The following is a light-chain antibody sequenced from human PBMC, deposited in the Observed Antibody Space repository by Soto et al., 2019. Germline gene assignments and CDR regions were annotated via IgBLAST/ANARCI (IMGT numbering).Light chain of an antibody. CDR2: DAS. V-gene: IGKV1-33*01. CDR1: QDISSY. J-gene: IGKJ4*01. CDR3: QQYDNLPIT. Sequence: QMTQSPSSLSASVGDRLTLTCQASQDISSYLNWYQQKQGKAPKXXIYDASNLETGVPSRFSGSGSGTDFTFTISSLKPEDIETYYCQQYDNLPITFGGGTKVDI.